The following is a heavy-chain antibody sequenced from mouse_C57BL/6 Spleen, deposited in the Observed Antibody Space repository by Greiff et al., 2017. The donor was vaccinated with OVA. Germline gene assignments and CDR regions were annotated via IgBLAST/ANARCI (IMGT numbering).Heavy chain of an antibody. CDR1: GYSFTGYY. Sequence: EVKLVESGPELVKPGASVKISCKASGYSFTGYYMNWVKQSPEKSLEWIGEINPSTGGTTYNQKFKAKATLTVDKSSSTAYMQLKSLTSEDSAVYYCARGGDALYFDYWGQGTTLTVSS. V-gene: IGHV1-42*01. J-gene: IGHJ2*01. CDR2: INPSTGGT. CDR3: ARGGDALYFDY.